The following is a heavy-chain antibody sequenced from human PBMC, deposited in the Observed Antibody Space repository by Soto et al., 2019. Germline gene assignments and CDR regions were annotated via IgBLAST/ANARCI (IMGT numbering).Heavy chain of an antibody. D-gene: IGHD4-4*01. Sequence: GASVKVSCKASGYTFTSYGISWVRQAPGQGLEWMGWMNAYNGNTKYSQKLQGRVTMTTDTSTSTAYRELSSLRSEDTAVYYCAREGQYYFDYWGQGTLVTVSS. V-gene: IGHV1-18*01. CDR2: MNAYNGNT. J-gene: IGHJ4*02. CDR1: GYTFTSYG. CDR3: AREGQYYFDY.